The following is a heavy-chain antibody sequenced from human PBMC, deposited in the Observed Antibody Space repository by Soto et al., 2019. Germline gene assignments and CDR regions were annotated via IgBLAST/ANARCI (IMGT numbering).Heavy chain of an antibody. V-gene: IGHV3-30-3*01. J-gene: IGHJ4*02. CDR3: ARDTVAGLDY. D-gene: IGHD6-19*01. CDR1: GFTFSSYA. CDR2: ISYDGSNK. Sequence: QVQLVESGGGVVQPGRSLRLSCAASGFTFSSYAMHWVRQAPGKGLEWVAVISYDGSNKYYADSVKGRFTISRDNSKNTLYLQMNSLRAEDTAVYYCARDTVAGLDYWGQGTLLTVSS.